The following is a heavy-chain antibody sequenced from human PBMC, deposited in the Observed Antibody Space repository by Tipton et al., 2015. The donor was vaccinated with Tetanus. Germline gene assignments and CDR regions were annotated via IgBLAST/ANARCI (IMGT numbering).Heavy chain of an antibody. Sequence: LRLSCTVSGGSISSSSYYWGWIRQPPGKGLEWIGSAYYSGSTYYNPSLKSRVTISVDTSKNQFSLELSSVTAADTAVYYCARPIKQWLVPVDSWGQGTLVTVSS. CDR1: GGSISSSSYY. J-gene: IGHJ4*02. CDR2: AYYSGST. V-gene: IGHV4-39*01. D-gene: IGHD6-19*01. CDR3: ARPIKQWLVPVDS.